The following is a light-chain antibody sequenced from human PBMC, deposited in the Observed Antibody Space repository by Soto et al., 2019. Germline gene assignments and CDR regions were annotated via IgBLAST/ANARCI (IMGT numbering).Light chain of an antibody. CDR2: DAS. CDR1: QSVSSN. V-gene: IGKV3-15*01. J-gene: IGKJ2*01. Sequence: EIVMTQSPATLSVSPGERATLSCRASQSVSSNLAWYQQKPGQAPRLLIQDASTRATGIPVRFSGSGSGTEFTLTISSLQSEDFAVYYCQQYKSEYTFGQGTKLAIK. CDR3: QQYKSEYT.